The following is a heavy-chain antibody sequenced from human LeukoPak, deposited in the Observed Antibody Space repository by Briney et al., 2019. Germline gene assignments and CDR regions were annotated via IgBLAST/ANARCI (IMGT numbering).Heavy chain of an antibody. J-gene: IGHJ4*02. D-gene: IGHD6-13*01. Sequence: SETLSLTCTVSGGSISSGDYYWSWIGQPPGKGLEWIGYIYYSGSTYYNPSLKIRVTISVDTSKNQFSLKLSSVTAADTAVYYCARLGARAGTLDYWGQGTLVTVSS. CDR1: GGSISSGDYY. CDR3: ARLGARAGTLDY. CDR2: IYYSGST. V-gene: IGHV4-30-4*01.